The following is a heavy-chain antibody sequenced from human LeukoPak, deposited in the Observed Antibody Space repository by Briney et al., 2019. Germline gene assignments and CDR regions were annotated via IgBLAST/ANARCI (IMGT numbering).Heavy chain of an antibody. V-gene: IGHV1-69*06. CDR2: IIPIFGTA. CDR1: GGTFSSYA. D-gene: IGHD2-15*01. Sequence: SVKVSCKASGGTFSSYAISWVRQAPGQGLEWMGGIIPIFGTANYAQKFQGRVTITADKSTSTAYMELSSLRSEDTAVYYCASKYCSGGSCSNWGPFFDYWDQGTLVTVSS. CDR3: ASKYCSGGSCSNWGPFFDY. J-gene: IGHJ4*02.